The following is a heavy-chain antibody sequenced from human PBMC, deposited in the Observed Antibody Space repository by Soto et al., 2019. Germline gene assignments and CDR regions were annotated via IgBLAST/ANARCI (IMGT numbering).Heavy chain of an antibody. D-gene: IGHD6-13*01. CDR3: ARDKSGSSSWYGWGWFDP. V-gene: IGHV1-69*06. CDR1: GGTFSSYA. Sequence: QVQLVQSGAEVKKPGSSVKVSCKASGGTFSSYAISWVRQAPGQGLEWMGGIIPIFCTANYAQKFQGRVTITADKSTSTAYMELSSLRSEDTAVYYCARDKSGSSSWYGWGWFDPWGQGTLVTVSS. CDR2: IIPIFCTA. J-gene: IGHJ5*02.